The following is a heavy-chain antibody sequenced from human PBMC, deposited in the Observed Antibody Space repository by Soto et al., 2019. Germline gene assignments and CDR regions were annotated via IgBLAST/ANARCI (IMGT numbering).Heavy chain of an antibody. CDR3: ARDRSMIVVVPGY. J-gene: IGHJ4*02. D-gene: IGHD3-22*01. V-gene: IGHV3-30-3*01. CDR2: ISYDGSNK. CDR1: GFTFSSYA. Sequence: QVQLVESGGGVVQPGRSLRLSCAASGFTFSSYAMHWVRQAPGKGLEWVSFISYDGSNKYYSDSVKGRFTISRDNSKNTLYLQMTRLRAEDTAVYYCARDRSMIVVVPGYWGQGTLVTVSS.